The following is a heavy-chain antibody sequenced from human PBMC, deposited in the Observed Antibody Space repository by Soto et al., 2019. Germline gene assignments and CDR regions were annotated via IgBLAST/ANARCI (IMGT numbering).Heavy chain of an antibody. CDR2: IYYSGST. D-gene: IGHD1-1*01. J-gene: IGHJ6*02. CDR1: GGSISSGDYY. V-gene: IGHV4-30-4*01. CDR3: ASDRVQLERGVYYYYGMDV. Sequence: QVQLQESGPGLVKPSQTLSLTCTVSGGSISSGDYYWSWIRQPPGKGLEWIGYIYYSGSTYYNPSHKSRFPISVDTSKTPFSLKLSSVTAADTAVYYCASDRVQLERGVYYYYGMDVWGQGTTVTVSS.